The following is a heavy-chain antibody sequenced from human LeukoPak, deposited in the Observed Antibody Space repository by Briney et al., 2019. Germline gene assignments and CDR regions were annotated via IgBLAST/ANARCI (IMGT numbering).Heavy chain of an antibody. V-gene: IGHV3-30-3*01. D-gene: IGHD3-10*01. Sequence: GGSLRLSCAASGFTFSSYAMHWVRQAPGKGLEWVAVISYDGSNKYYADSVKGRFTISRDNSKNTLYPQMNSLRAEDTAVYYCARARNPYGSGSYYSKDDAFDIWGQGTMVTVSS. CDR1: GFTFSSYA. J-gene: IGHJ3*02. CDR3: ARARNPYGSGSYYSKDDAFDI. CDR2: ISYDGSNK.